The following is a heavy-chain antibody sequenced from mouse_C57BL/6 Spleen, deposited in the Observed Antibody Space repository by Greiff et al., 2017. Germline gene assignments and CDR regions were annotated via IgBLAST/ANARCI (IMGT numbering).Heavy chain of an antibody. Sequence: QVQLQQPGAELVKPGASVKLSCKASGYPFTSYWMHWVKQRPGRGLEWIGSIDPNSGGTKYNEKFKSKATLTVDKPSSQAYMQLSSLTSEDSAVYDCARGGYGNRYFAYWGQGTTLTVSS. CDR2: IDPNSGGT. CDR3: ARGGYGNRYFAY. J-gene: IGHJ2*01. D-gene: IGHD2-1*01. V-gene: IGHV1-72*01. CDR1: GYPFTSYW.